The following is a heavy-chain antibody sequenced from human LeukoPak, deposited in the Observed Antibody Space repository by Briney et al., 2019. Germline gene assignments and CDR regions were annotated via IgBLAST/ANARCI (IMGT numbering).Heavy chain of an antibody. J-gene: IGHJ3*02. CDR3: ARGYSSSWRNDAFDI. CDR1: GYTFTSYA. Sequence: ASVKVSCKASGYTFTSYAMNWVRQAPGQGLEWMGWINTNTGNPTYAQGFTGRFVFSLDTSVSTAYLQMNSLKTEDTAVYYCARGYSSSWRNDAFDIWGQGTMVSVSS. V-gene: IGHV7-4-1*02. CDR2: INTNTGNP. D-gene: IGHD6-13*01.